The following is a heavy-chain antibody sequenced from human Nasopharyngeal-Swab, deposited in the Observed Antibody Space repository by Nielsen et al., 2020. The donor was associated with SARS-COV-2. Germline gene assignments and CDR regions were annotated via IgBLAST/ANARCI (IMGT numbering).Heavy chain of an antibody. CDR2: IYPGDSDT. V-gene: IGHV5-51*01. J-gene: IGHJ6*02. Sequence: VRQMPGKGLEWMGDIYPGDSDTRDSPTFQGQDTISADKSISTAYLQWSSLKASDTAMYYCARHVWPRSSSWYYYGMDVWGQGTTVTVSS. CDR3: ARHVWPRSSSWYYYGMDV. D-gene: IGHD6-6*01.